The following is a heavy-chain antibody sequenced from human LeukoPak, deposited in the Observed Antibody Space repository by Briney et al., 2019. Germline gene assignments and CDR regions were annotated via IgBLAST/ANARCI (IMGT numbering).Heavy chain of an antibody. CDR3: ARQSRGYNYQTPYTWFDP. CDR1: GGSISSSSYY. J-gene: IGHJ5*02. D-gene: IGHD5-18*01. V-gene: IGHV4-39*01. CDR2: IFYSGST. Sequence: PSETLPLTCTVPGGSISSSSYYWGWIRQPPGKGLEWLGTIFYSGSTYYNPTLKSRVTISVDTSKNQFTLKPTSVTAADTAVYYCARQSRGYNYQTPYTWFDPWGQGTLVTVSS.